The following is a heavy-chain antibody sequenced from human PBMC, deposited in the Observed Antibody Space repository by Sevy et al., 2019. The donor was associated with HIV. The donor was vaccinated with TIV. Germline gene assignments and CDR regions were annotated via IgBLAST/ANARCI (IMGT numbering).Heavy chain of an antibody. CDR1: GFTSCAHY. J-gene: IGHJ4*02. Sequence: GGSLRPPCLPLGFTSCAHYMAGARRAQGKGWGWVARPRNKAAGYTTKYAASVKGRFTISRDESKNSLYVQMNSLKAEDTAVYYCATHAGIAAAGRVFDYWGQGTLVTVSS. V-gene: IGHV3-72*01. D-gene: IGHD6-13*01. CDR2: PRNKAAGYTT. CDR3: ATHAGIAAAGRVFDY.